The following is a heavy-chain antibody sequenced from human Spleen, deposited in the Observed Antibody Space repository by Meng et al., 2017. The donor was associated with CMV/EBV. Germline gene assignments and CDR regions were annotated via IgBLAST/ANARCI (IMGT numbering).Heavy chain of an antibody. J-gene: IGHJ5*02. D-gene: IGHD5-18*01. CDR1: FTFSSHA. Sequence: FTFSSHAISWVRQAPGKGLEWVSTISGSGGSTYYADSTKGRFTISRDNSKNMLYLQINSLRAEDTALYYCAKVGPPGSTAMAPGWFDPWGQGTLVTVSS. CDR2: ISGSGGST. CDR3: AKVGPPGSTAMAPGWFDP. V-gene: IGHV3-23*01.